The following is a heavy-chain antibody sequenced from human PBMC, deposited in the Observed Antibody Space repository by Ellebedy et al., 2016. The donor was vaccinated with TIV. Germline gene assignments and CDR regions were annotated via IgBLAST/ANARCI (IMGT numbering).Heavy chain of an antibody. D-gene: IGHD5-18*01. CDR2: ITKSGDYM. CDR1: GFTFSDYY. J-gene: IGHJ4*02. Sequence: PGGSLRLSCAASGFTFSDYYMSWIRQAPGKGLEWISSITKSGDYMYYADSVKGRFTISRDNARNSLDLQMNSLRADDTAVYYCARDTAMDYWGQGTLVTVSS. V-gene: IGHV3-11*04. CDR3: ARDTAMDY.